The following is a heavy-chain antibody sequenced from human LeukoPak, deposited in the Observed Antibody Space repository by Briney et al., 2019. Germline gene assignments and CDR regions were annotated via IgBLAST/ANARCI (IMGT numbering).Heavy chain of an antibody. Sequence: SQTLSLTCTVSGGSISSGSYYWSWIRQPPGKGLEWIGYIYYSGSTNYNPSLKSRVTISVDTSKNQFSLKLSSVTAADTAVYYCARQEQLVHDYWGQGTLVTVSS. V-gene: IGHV4-61*01. D-gene: IGHD6-13*01. CDR2: IYYSGST. CDR3: ARQEQLVHDY. CDR1: GGSISSGSYY. J-gene: IGHJ4*02.